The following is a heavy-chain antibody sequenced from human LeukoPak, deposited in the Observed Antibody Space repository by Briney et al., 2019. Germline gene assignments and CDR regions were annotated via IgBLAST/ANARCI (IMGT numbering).Heavy chain of an antibody. Sequence: GGSLRLSCAASGFTFADYAMHWVRQAPGEGLECVSLISGDGDSTYYADSVKGRFTISRDNSKNSLYLQMNSLRTEDTAFYYCAKGDGYCSTTSCLAGDYWGEGTLVTVSS. D-gene: IGHD2-2*01. V-gene: IGHV3-43*02. CDR2: ISGDGDST. CDR3: AKGDGYCSTTSCLAGDY. CDR1: GFTFADYA. J-gene: IGHJ4*02.